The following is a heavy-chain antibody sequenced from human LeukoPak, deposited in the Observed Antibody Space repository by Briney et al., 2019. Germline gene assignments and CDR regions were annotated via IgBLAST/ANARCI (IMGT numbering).Heavy chain of an antibody. CDR3: AGDAYGSGIVD. D-gene: IGHD3-10*01. CDR1: GGSISSYY. J-gene: IGHJ4*02. V-gene: IGHV4-59*01. CDR2: IYYSGST. Sequence: SETLSLACTVSGGSISSYYWSWIRQPPGKGLEWIGYIYYSGSTNYNPSLKSRVTISVDTSKNQFSLKLSSVTAADTAVYYCAGDAYGSGIVDWGQGTLVTVSS.